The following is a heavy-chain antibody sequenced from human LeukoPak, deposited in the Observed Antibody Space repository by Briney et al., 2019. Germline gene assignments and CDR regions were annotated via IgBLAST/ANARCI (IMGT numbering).Heavy chain of an antibody. CDR1: GFTFGTYR. D-gene: IGHD7-27*01. CDR3: ARELVSLGTGYFDL. V-gene: IGHV3-23*01. J-gene: IGHJ2*01. Sequence: GGSLRLSCEASGFTFGTYRMTWVRQAPGKGLEWVSGITGSSTWTYYADSVRGRFTISRDNSKNTLHLQMNNLTADDTAIYYCARELVSLGTGYFDLWGRGTLVTVSS. CDR2: ITGSSTWT.